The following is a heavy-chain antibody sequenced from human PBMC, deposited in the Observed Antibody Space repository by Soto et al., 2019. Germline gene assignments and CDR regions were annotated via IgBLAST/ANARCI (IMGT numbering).Heavy chain of an antibody. J-gene: IGHJ4*02. V-gene: IGHV4-59*08. CDR1: GGSISGFY. CDR2: IYDGDST. Sequence: SDTLSLTCTVSGGSISGFYWSWIRQSPGKGLEWIGYIYDGDSTNYNPSLESRVTISVDRSKNQFSLKLSSVTAADTAVYYCARGAPVVNDYWGQGTLVTVS. CDR3: ARGAPVVNDY. D-gene: IGHD3-22*01.